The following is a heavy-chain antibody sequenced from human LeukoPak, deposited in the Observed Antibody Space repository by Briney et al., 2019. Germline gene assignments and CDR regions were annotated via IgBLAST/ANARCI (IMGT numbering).Heavy chain of an antibody. CDR2: IKQDGSEK. CDR3: ARLDPRIGYCSGGSCYSAYDY. Sequence: GGSLRLSCAASGFTFSSYWMSWVRQAPGKGLEWVANIKQDGSEKYYVDSVKGRFTISRDNAKNSLYLQMNSLRAEDTAVYYCARLDPRIGYCSGGSCYSAYDYWGQGTLVTVSS. J-gene: IGHJ4*02. CDR1: GFTFSSYW. D-gene: IGHD2-15*01. V-gene: IGHV3-7*01.